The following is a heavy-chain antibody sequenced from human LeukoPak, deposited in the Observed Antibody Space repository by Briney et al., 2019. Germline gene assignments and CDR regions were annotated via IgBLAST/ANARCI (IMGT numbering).Heavy chain of an antibody. Sequence: SETLSLTCAVYGGSFSGYYWSWIRQPPGKGLEWIGEINHSGSTNYNPSLTSRVTISVDTSKNQFSLKLSSVTAADTAVYYCARASLGYCSSTSRYPSRSYYYYGMDVWGQGTTVTVSS. V-gene: IGHV4-34*01. J-gene: IGHJ6*02. CDR1: GGSFSGYY. D-gene: IGHD2-2*01. CDR3: ARASLGYCSSTSRYPSRSYYYYGMDV. CDR2: INHSGST.